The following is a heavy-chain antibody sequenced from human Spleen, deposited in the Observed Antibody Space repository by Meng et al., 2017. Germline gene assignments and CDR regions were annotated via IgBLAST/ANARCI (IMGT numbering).Heavy chain of an antibody. D-gene: IGHD1-26*01. V-gene: IGHV4-4*02. CDR1: GGSISNSYW. J-gene: IGHJ4*02. CDR2: IYHSGST. Sequence: QVQRRESGPGLVKPSGTLSLTCAVSGGSISNSYWWSWVRQPPGQGLEWIGEIYHSGSTNYNPSLKSRVTISVDKSKNQFSLNLSSVTAADTAVYYCARWDRSGSYQVYWGQGTLVTVSS. CDR3: ARWDRSGSYQVY.